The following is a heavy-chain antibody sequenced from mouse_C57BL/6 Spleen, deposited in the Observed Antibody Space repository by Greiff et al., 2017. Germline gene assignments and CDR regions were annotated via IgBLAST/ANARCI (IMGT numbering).Heavy chain of an antibody. CDR3: AREGGYDYFAY. J-gene: IGHJ3*01. Sequence: EVKLQESGPGLVKPSQSLSLTCSVTGYSITSGYYWNWIRQFPGNKLEWMGYISYDGSNNYNPSLKNRISITRDTSKNQFFLKLNSVTTEDTATYYCAREGGYDYFAYWSQGTLVTVSA. CDR1: GYSITSGYY. CDR2: ISYDGSN. D-gene: IGHD2-4*01. V-gene: IGHV3-6*01.